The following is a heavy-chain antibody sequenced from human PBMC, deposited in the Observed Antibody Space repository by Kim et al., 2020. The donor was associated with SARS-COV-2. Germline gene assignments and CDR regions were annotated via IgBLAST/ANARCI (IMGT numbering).Heavy chain of an antibody. V-gene: IGHV1-69*04. J-gene: IGHJ4*02. D-gene: IGHD3-10*01. CDR3: ARDGGYGSGTFFDY. Sequence: AQKFQGRVTITADKSTSTAYMEPSSLRSEDTAVYYCARDGGYGSGTFFDYWGQGTLVTVSS.